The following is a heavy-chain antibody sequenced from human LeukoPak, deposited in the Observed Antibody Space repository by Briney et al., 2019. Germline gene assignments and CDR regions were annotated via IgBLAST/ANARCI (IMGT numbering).Heavy chain of an antibody. D-gene: IGHD1-26*01. Sequence: ASVKVSCKVSGYTLIELSMHWVRQAPGKELEGMGGFDPEDGETIYAQKFQGRVTMTEDTSTDTAYMELSSLRSGDTAVYYCATSQGSYSTDFDYWGQGTLVTVSS. CDR2: FDPEDGET. J-gene: IGHJ4*02. CDR3: ATSQGSYSTDFDY. CDR1: GYTLIELS. V-gene: IGHV1-24*01.